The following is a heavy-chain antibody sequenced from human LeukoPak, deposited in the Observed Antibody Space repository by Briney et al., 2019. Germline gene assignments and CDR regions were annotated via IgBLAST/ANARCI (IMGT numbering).Heavy chain of an antibody. CDR1: GGSISSGDYY. J-gene: IGHJ4*02. CDR3: ARISLRSEGFDD. Sequence: PSQTLSLTCTVSGGSISSGDYYWSWIRQPPGKGLEWIVYIYYSGSTYYNPSCKCRVTITVDTSRNQFSLELSSVTAADTAVYDWARISLRSEGFDDWGQGTLVTVYS. CDR2: IYYSGST. V-gene: IGHV4-30-4*01. D-gene: IGHD3-10*01.